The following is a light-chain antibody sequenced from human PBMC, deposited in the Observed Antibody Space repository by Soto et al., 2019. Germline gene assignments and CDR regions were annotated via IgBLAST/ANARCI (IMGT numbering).Light chain of an antibody. Sequence: QSALTQPASVSGSPGQSITIACTGTSSDIGGYNFVSWYQQHPGKAPKLLIYDVGNRPSGVSNRFSGSKSGNKASLTISGLQAEDEANYYCTSYRTVSTYVFGTGTKVTVL. CDR1: SSDIGGYNF. V-gene: IGLV2-14*01. CDR2: DVG. CDR3: TSYRTVSTYV. J-gene: IGLJ1*01.